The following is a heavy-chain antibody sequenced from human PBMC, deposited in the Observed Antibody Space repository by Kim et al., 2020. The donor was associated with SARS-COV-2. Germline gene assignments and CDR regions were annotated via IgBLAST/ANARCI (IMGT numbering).Heavy chain of an antibody. V-gene: IGHV4-4*09. Sequence: PSLKRGVTISVETSKNQFSLKLSSVTAADTAVYYCASLRSSARQKATVDYWGQGTLVTVSS. CDR3: ASLRSSARQKATVDY. J-gene: IGHJ4*02. D-gene: IGHD6-6*01.